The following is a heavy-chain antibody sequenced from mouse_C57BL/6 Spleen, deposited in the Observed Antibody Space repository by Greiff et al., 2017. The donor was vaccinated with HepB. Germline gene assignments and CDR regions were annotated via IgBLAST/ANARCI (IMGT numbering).Heavy chain of an antibody. Sequence: EVQLQQSGPELVKPGASVKISCKASGYSFTGYYMNWVKQSPEKSLEWIGEINPSTGGTTYNQKFKAKATLTVDKSSSTAYMQLKSLTSEDSAVYYCASGVTTHYFDYWGQGTTLTVSS. D-gene: IGHD2-2*01. CDR2: INPSTGGT. CDR3: ASGVTTHYFDY. J-gene: IGHJ2*01. CDR1: GYSFTGYY. V-gene: IGHV1-42*01.